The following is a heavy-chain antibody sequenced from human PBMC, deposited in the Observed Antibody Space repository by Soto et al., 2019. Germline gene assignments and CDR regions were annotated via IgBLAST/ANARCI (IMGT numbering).Heavy chain of an antibody. J-gene: IGHJ4*02. D-gene: IGHD2-21*02. CDR2: ISAYNGNT. V-gene: IGHV1-18*01. CDR1: GYTFTIYG. CDR3: ARVAYWGGDCYSGNIDY. Sequence: ASVKVSCKASGYTFTIYGISWVRQAPGQGLEWMGWISAYNGNTNYAQKLQGRVTMTTDTSTSTAYMELGSLRSDDTAVYYCARVAYWGGDCYSGNIDYWGQGTLVTVSS.